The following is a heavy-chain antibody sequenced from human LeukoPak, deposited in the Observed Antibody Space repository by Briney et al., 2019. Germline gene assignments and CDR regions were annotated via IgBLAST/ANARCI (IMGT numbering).Heavy chain of an antibody. V-gene: IGHV4-59*01. J-gene: IGHJ4*02. Sequence: SETLSLTCTVSGGSISSYYWSWIRQPPGKGLEWIGYIYYSGSTNYNPSLKSRVTISVKTSKNQFSLKLRSVTAADTAVYYRARRGSRWYWYFDYWGQGTLVTVSS. CDR1: GGSISSYY. CDR2: IYYSGST. CDR3: ARRGSRWYWYFDY. D-gene: IGHD6-13*01.